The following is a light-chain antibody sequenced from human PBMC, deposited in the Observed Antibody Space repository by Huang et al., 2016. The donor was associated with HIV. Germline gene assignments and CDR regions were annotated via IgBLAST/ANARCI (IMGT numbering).Light chain of an antibody. CDR3: QQYNNWPPDPT. Sequence: EIVMTQSPATLSVSPGERATLPCRASQSVSSNVAWYQQKPGQAPRLLIYGASTRATGIPDRFSGSGSETEFTLSISSLQSDDFAFYYCQQYNNWPPDPTFGQGTKLEIK. J-gene: IGKJ2*01. V-gene: IGKV3-15*01. CDR2: GAS. CDR1: QSVSSN.